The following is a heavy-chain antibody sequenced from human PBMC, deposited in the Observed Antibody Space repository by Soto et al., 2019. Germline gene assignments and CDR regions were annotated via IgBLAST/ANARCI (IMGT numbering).Heavy chain of an antibody. Sequence: QVQLVQSGAEVKKPGASVKVSCKASGYTFTIYAMHWVRQAPGQRLEWMGWINAGNGNTKYSQKFQGRVTITRDTSASTAYMELSSLRSEDTAVYYCARSRGYYGSGSYFWFDYWGQGTLVTVSS. CDR1: GYTFTIYA. D-gene: IGHD3-10*01. CDR2: INAGNGNT. J-gene: IGHJ4*02. CDR3: ARSRGYYGSGSYFWFDY. V-gene: IGHV1-3*01.